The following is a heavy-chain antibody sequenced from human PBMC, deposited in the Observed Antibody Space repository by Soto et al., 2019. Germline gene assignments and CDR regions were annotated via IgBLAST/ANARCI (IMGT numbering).Heavy chain of an antibody. CDR3: ARDTGSSNYDFPGNYYMDV. Sequence: GGSLRLSCAASGFTFSSYSMNWVRQAPGKGLEWVSSISSSSSYIYYADSVKGRFTISRDNAKNSLYLQMNSLRAEDTAVYYCARDTGSSNYDFPGNYYMDVWGKGTTVTVSS. J-gene: IGHJ6*03. D-gene: IGHD3-3*01. CDR2: ISSSSSYI. V-gene: IGHV3-21*01. CDR1: GFTFSSYS.